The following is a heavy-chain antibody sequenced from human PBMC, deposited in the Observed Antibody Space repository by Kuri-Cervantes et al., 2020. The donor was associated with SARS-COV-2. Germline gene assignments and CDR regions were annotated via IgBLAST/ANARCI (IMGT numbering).Heavy chain of an antibody. CDR1: GFTFSSYA. V-gene: IGHV3-30-3*01. J-gene: IGHJ6*02. CDR2: ISYDGSNK. D-gene: IGHD6-13*01. Sequence: LSLTCAASGFTFSSYAMHWVRQAPGKGLEWVAVISYDGSNKYYADSVKGRFTISRGNSKNTLYLQMNSLRAEDTAVYYCARSARAAGTYYYYGMDVWGQGTTVTVSS. CDR3: ARSARAAGTYYYYGMDV.